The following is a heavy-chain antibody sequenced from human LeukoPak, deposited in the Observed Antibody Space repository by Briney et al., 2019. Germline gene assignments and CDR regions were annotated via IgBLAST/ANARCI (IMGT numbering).Heavy chain of an antibody. Sequence: PSETLSLTCTVSGGSISSSSYYWGWIRQPPGKGLEWIGSIYYSGSTYYNPSLKSRVTISVDTSKNQFSLKLSSVTAADTAVYYCARQPLNCSSASCHAFDIWGQGTMVTVSS. V-gene: IGHV4-39*07. J-gene: IGHJ3*02. CDR3: ARQPLNCSSASCHAFDI. CDR2: IYYSGST. D-gene: IGHD2-2*01. CDR1: GGSISSSSYY.